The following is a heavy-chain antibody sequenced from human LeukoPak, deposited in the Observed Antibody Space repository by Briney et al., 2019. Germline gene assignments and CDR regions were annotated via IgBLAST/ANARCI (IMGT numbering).Heavy chain of an antibody. V-gene: IGHV1-8*01. CDR1: GYTFTSYD. D-gene: IGHD3-3*01. J-gene: IGHJ6*02. CDR3: ARDHTIFGVGYYYYYGMDV. Sequence: ASVKVSCKASGYTFTSYDINWVRQATGQGLEWMGWMNPNSGNTGYAQKFQGRFTMTRNTSISTAYMELGSLRSEDTAVYYCARDHTIFGVGYYYYYGMDVWGQGTTVTVSS. CDR2: MNPNSGNT.